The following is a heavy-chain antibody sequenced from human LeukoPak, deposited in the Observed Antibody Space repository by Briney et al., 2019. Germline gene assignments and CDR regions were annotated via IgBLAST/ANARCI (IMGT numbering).Heavy chain of an antibody. CDR1: GFTFSIYA. J-gene: IGHJ4*02. CDR3: AKKGYYDGSGYYMYYFDH. D-gene: IGHD3-22*01. V-gene: IGHV3-23*01. CDR2: ISGSGGTA. Sequence: GGSLRLSCAASGFTFSIYAMSWVRQAPGKGLEWVSAISGSGGTAYYADSVKGPFTISRDNSKNTLYLQMNSLRAEDTAVYYCAKKGYYDGSGYYMYYFDHWGQGTLVTVSS.